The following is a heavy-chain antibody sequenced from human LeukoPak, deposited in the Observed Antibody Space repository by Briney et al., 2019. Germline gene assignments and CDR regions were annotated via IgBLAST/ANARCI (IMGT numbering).Heavy chain of an antibody. CDR1: GYRFTSYW. CDR3: ARQIAVAVPSFDY. Sequence: ESLKISCKGSGYRFTSYWIGWVRQMPGKGLEWMGIIYPGDSDTRYSPSFQGQVTISADKSISTAYLQWSSLKASDTAMYYCARQIAVAVPSFDYWGQGTLVTVSS. CDR2: IYPGDSDT. J-gene: IGHJ4*02. D-gene: IGHD6-19*01. V-gene: IGHV5-51*01.